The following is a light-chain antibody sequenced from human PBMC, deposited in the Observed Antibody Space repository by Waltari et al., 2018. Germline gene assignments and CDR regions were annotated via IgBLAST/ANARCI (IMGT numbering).Light chain of an antibody. Sequence: QSALTQPASVSGSPGQSITISCTGTSSDGGNYKRVPGYQQHPGKAPNLMIYAVSKRPSGVSDRFSGSKSGDMASLTISGLQPEDEAEYFCSSYAGSSKGVFGGGTKVTVL. CDR2: AVS. CDR3: SSYAGSSKGV. CDR1: SSDGGNYKR. J-gene: IGLJ2*01. V-gene: IGLV2-23*02.